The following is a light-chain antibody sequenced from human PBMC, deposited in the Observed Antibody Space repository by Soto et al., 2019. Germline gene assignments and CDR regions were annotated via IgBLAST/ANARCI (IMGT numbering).Light chain of an antibody. CDR3: AAWDDSLSAWV. Sequence: QSVLTQPPSASGTPGQRVTISCSGGSYNIGKNLVYRYQQRPGTAPKLLIFKNNARPSGVPDRFSGSNSGSSASLAISGLRSEDEADYFCAAWDDSLSAWVFGGGTQLTVL. J-gene: IGLJ3*02. V-gene: IGLV1-47*01. CDR2: KNN. CDR1: SYNIGKNL.